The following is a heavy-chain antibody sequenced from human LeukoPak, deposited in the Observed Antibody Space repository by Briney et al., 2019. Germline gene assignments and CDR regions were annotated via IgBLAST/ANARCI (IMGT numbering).Heavy chain of an antibody. Sequence: PGGSLRLSCAASGFTFSSYAMSWVRQAPGKVLEWVSANSGSGGSTHYAHSVKGRVPVSRDNSKNTLYLQMNSLRAEDTAVYYCATGSGTWGQGTRVTVSS. J-gene: IGHJ5*02. CDR1: GFTFSSYA. V-gene: IGHV3-23*01. CDR3: ATGSGT. CDR2: NSGSGGST.